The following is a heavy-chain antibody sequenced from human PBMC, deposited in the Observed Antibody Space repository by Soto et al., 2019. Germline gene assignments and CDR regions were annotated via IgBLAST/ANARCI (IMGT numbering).Heavy chain of an antibody. V-gene: IGHV3-30*18. CDR3: AKGGHYEFWRGYYPPPGYYYGMDV. J-gene: IGHJ6*02. D-gene: IGHD3-3*01. CDR2: ISYDGINR. Sequence: GGSLRLSCAASGFTFSSYGMHWVRQAPGKGLEWVAVISYDGINRYYVDSVKGRFTISRDNSKNTLYLQMNSLRAEDTAVYYCAKGGHYEFWRGYYPPPGYYYGMDVWGQGTTVTVS. CDR1: GFTFSSYG.